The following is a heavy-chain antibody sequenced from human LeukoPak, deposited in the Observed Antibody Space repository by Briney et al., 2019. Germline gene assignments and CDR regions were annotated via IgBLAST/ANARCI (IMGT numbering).Heavy chain of an antibody. D-gene: IGHD3-10*01. CDR2: IWYDGSNK. V-gene: IGHV3-33*01. CDR3: ARGRGSGSYQYFDY. J-gene: IGHJ4*02. Sequence: GGSLRLSCAASGFTFRSYGMHWVRQAPGKRREWVAVIWYDGSNKYYADSVKGRFTISRDNSKNTLYLQMNSLRAEDTAVYYCARGRGSGSYQYFDYWGQGTLVTVSS. CDR1: GFTFRSYG.